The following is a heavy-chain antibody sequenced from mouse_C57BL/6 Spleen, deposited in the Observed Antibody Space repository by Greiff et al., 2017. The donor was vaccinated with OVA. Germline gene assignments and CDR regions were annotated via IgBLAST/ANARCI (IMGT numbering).Heavy chain of an antibody. CDR1: GYTFTSYW. J-gene: IGHJ3*01. CDR2: IDPSDSET. Sequence: QVQLKQPGAELVRPGSSVKLSCKASGYTFTSYWMHWVKQRPIQGLEWIGNIDPSDSETTYNHKVQDKATLTVDKSSSTTYMQLSSLTSEDSAVDYCARTPYYDYDGFAYWGQGTLVTVSA. D-gene: IGHD2-4*01. CDR3: ARTPYYDYDGFAY. V-gene: IGHV1-52*01.